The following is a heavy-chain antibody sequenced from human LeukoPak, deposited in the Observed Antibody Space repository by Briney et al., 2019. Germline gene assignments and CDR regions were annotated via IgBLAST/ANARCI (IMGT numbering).Heavy chain of an antibody. D-gene: IGHD3-10*01. V-gene: IGHV4-59*11. CDR1: GGSISSHY. CDR3: ARDSGGRDAFDI. CDR2: IYYSGST. Sequence: PSETLSLTCTVSGGSISSHYWSWLRQPPGKGLEWIGYIYYSGSTNYNPSLKSRVTISVDTSKNQFSLKLSSVTAADTAVYYCARDSGGRDAFDIWGQGTMVTVSS. J-gene: IGHJ3*02.